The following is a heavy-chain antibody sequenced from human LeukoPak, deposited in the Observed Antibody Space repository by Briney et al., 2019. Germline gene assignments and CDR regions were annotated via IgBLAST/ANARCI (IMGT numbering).Heavy chain of an antibody. J-gene: IGHJ4*02. CDR3: ARDIGPPSYYYDSSGSII. CDR1: GGSISSSSYY. D-gene: IGHD3-22*01. Sequence: SEILSLTCTVSGGSISSSSYYWGWIRQPPGKGLEWIGSIYYSGSTYYNPSLKSRVTISVDTSKNQFSLKLSPVTAADTAVYYCARDIGPPSYYYDSSGSIIWGQGTLVTVSS. V-gene: IGHV4-39*07. CDR2: IYYSGST.